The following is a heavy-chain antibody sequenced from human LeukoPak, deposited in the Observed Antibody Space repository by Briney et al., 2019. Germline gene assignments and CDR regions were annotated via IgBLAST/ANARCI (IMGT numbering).Heavy chain of an antibody. V-gene: IGHV3-23*01. J-gene: IGHJ5*02. CDR2: ISGSGGST. CDR1: GFNFSSYA. Sequence: GGSLRLSCAASGFNFSSYAMSWVRQAPGKGLEWVSAISGSGGSTYYADSVKGRFTISRDNSKNTLSVQMNRLRAEDTAVYYCAKGQAIAARPGWFDPWGQGTLVTVSS. D-gene: IGHD6-6*01. CDR3: AKGQAIAARPGWFDP.